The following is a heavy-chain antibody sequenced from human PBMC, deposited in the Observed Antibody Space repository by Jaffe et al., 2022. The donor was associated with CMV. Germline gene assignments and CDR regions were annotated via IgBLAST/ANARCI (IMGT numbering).Heavy chain of an antibody. J-gene: IGHJ4*02. V-gene: IGHV3-48*03. CDR1: GFTFSNYE. CDR3: AREERPSTPWTPVAGPGAFDY. CDR2: ISGGGTYI. Sequence: EVQLVESGGGLVQPGGSLRLSCAASGFTFSNYEMNWLRRAPGKGLEWLAYISGGGTYIYYGDSVKGRFTISRDNANNSLYLQMSSLRAEDTAVYYCAREERPSTPWTPVAGPGAFDYWGQGILVTVSS. D-gene: IGHD6-19*01.